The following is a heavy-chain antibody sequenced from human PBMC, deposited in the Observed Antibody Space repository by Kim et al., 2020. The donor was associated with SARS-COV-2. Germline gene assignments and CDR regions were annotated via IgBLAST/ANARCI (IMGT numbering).Heavy chain of an antibody. CDR1: GGTFSSYA. CDR2: IIPIFGTA. CDR3: ARTDLQEDIVVVVAATSFDY. D-gene: IGHD2-15*01. V-gene: IGHV1-69*13. J-gene: IGHJ4*02. Sequence: SVKVSCKASGGTFSSYAISWVRQAPGQGLEWMGGIIPIFGTANYAQKFQGRVTITADESTSTAYMELSSLRSEDTAVYYCARTDLQEDIVVVVAATSFDYWGQGTLVTVSS.